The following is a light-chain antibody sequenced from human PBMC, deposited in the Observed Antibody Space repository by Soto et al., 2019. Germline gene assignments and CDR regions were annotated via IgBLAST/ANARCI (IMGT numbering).Light chain of an antibody. CDR2: GAS. J-gene: IGKJ1*01. CDR3: KQYDSSPKT. CDR1: QSVSISY. V-gene: IGKV3-20*01. Sequence: EILLTQSPGTLSLSRGETATISCSDSQSVSISYLAWYQQKPGQAPRLLIYGASTRATGIPDRFSGSGSGTDFTLTISRLEPEDFAVYYCKQYDSSPKTFGQGTKVDIK.